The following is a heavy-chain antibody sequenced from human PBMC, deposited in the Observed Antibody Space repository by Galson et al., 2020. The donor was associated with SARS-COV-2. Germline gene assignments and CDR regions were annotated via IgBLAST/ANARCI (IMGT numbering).Heavy chain of an antibody. CDR2: IYVCGSDV. Sequence: GESLKISCKVSEYKFASSLIGWVRQMPGKGLEWMGIIYVCGSDVTYSPSFQGQVTISADTSISTVYLQWHSLKASDTAMYYCARRVPWDGDNRGGWYFDLWGRGTLVTVSS. J-gene: IGHJ2*01. CDR3: ARRVPWDGDNRGGWYFDL. V-gene: IGHV5-51*01. D-gene: IGHD4-17*01. CDR1: EYKFASSL.